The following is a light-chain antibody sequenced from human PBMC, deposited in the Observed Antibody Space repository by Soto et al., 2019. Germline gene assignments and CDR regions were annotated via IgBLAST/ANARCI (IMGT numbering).Light chain of an antibody. Sequence: QSALTQPASVSGSPGQSITISCTGTSSDVGDYNYVSWYQQHPGKAPKVMIYEVSYRPSGVSHRFSGSKSGNTASLTISGLQAEDEADYYCSSYTTSSTLVFGAGTKLTVL. J-gene: IGLJ1*01. CDR1: SSDVGDYNY. CDR3: SSYTTSSTLV. V-gene: IGLV2-14*01. CDR2: EVS.